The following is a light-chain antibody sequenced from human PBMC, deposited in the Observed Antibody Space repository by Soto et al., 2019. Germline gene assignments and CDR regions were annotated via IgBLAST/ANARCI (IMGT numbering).Light chain of an antibody. V-gene: IGKV1-8*01. CDR1: QGISSY. J-gene: IGKJ2*02. CDR3: QQYYSYPST. Sequence: AIRMTQSPSSLSASTGDRVTITCRASQGISSYLAWYQQKPGKAPKLLIYAASTLQSGVQSRFSGSGSGTDFTLTISCLQSEDFATYYCQQYYSYPSTFGQGTKLEIK. CDR2: AAS.